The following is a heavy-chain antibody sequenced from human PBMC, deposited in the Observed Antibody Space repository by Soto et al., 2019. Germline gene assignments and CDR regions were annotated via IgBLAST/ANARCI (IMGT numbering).Heavy chain of an antibody. CDR2: IWYDGSNK. D-gene: IGHD6-13*01. J-gene: IGHJ6*02. CDR1: GFTFSSYG. Sequence: GGSLRLSCAASGFTFSSYGMHWVRQAPDKELEWVAVIWYDGSNKYYADSVKGRFTISRDNSKNTLYLQMNSLRAEDTAVYFCARDSSSWYFYYYYGMDVWGQGTTVTVSS. CDR3: ARDSSSWYFYYYYGMDV. V-gene: IGHV3-33*01.